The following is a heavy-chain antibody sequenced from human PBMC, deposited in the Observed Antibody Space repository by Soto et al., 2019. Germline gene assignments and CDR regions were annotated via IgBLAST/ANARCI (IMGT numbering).Heavy chain of an antibody. J-gene: IGHJ6*02. CDR2: ISGSGGST. D-gene: IGHD2-15*01. Sequence: EVQLLESGGGLVQPGGSLRLSCAASGFTFSSYAMSWVRQAPGKGLEWVSAISGSGGSTYYADSVKGRFTISRDNSKNTLYLQMNSLRAKDTAVYYCAKAPIRCSGGSGYLGDYYYYGMDVWGRGTTVTVSS. CDR1: GFTFSSYA. V-gene: IGHV3-23*01. CDR3: AKAPIRCSGGSGYLGDYYYYGMDV.